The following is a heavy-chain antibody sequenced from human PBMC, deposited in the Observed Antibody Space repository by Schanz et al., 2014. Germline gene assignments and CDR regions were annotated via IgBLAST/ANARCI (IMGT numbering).Heavy chain of an antibody. Sequence: QVQLLESGGGVVQPGRSLRLSCAASGFTFSSYGMHWVRQAPGKGLEWVAVIWYDGSNKYYADSVKGRFTISRDNSKNTLFLQMNSLRAEDTAVYYCARDHTTESYYSAGPPIDYWGQGTLLSVSS. J-gene: IGHJ4*02. D-gene: IGHD1-26*01. CDR2: IWYDGSNK. V-gene: IGHV3-33*01. CDR1: GFTFSSYG. CDR3: ARDHTTESYYSAGPPIDY.